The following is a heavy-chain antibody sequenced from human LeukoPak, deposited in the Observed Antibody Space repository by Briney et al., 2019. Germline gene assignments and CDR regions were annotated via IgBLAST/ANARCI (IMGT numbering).Heavy chain of an antibody. D-gene: IGHD2-21*01. CDR2: ISHDGTNK. CDR3: ALTVIGVVYYFDN. J-gene: IGHJ4*02. Sequence: GGSPRLSCAASGFTFNDYAMHWVRQAPGKGLEWVALISHDGTNKYYAESVRGRFTISRDNSRNTLYLYMNSLRDADTAVYYCALTVIGVVYYFDNWGQGTLVTVSS. CDR1: GFTFNDYA. V-gene: IGHV3-30*04.